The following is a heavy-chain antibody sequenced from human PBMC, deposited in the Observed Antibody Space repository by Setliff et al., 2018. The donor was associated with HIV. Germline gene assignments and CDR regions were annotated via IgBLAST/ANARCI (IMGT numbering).Heavy chain of an antibody. CDR3: ARTLYDDYAFDY. D-gene: IGHD4-17*01. V-gene: IGHV4-39*07. J-gene: IGHJ4*02. CDR1: GGSSSSTSYY. Sequence: PSETLSLTCTVYGGSSSSTSYYWCWIRQPPGKGLEWIGSIIYSGTTHYNASLQSRVTISEDTSSNQFFLSLKSVTAADTAVYYCARTLYDDYAFDYWGQGALVTVSS. CDR2: IIYSGTT.